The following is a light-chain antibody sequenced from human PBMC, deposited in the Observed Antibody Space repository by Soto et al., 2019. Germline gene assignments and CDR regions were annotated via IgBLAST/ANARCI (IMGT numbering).Light chain of an antibody. Sequence: EIVLTQSPGTLSLSPGERATLSCRASQSVSSSYLAWYQQKPGQAPRLLIYGASSRATGIPDRFSGSESGTDFTLTFSRLEPEDFAVYYCQQYGSSPPYTFGQGTKLEI. CDR2: GAS. CDR3: QQYGSSPPYT. CDR1: QSVSSSY. V-gene: IGKV3-20*01. J-gene: IGKJ2*01.